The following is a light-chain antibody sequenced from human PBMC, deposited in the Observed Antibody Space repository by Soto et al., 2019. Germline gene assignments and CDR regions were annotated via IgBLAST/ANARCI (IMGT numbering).Light chain of an antibody. Sequence: QSALAQPLSLSGPPGQSTTISCTGNSNDIGSYAYVCWYQKHQGKAPRLLIHGVHNRSPGISGRFSASKSGLTASLTIAGLQAEDEADYYCTAFSANRVYLFGPGTKVTVL. J-gene: IGLJ1*01. V-gene: IGLV2-14*01. CDR2: GVH. CDR3: TAFSANRVYL. CDR1: SNDIGSYAY.